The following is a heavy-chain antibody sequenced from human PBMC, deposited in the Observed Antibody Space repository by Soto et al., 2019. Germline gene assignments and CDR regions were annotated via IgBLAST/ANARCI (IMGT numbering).Heavy chain of an antibody. Sequence: QVKLQQWGAGLLKPSETLSLTCAVYGGSFSGYYWSWIRQPPGKGLEWIGEINHSGSTNYNPSLKSPVTISVDASKNQFSLKLSSVTAADTAVYYCARGGIVVVPAAMRSCNYWGQGTLVTVS. J-gene: IGHJ4*02. CDR3: ARGGIVVVPAAMRSCNY. D-gene: IGHD2-2*01. V-gene: IGHV4-34*01. CDR2: INHSGST. CDR1: GGSFSGYY.